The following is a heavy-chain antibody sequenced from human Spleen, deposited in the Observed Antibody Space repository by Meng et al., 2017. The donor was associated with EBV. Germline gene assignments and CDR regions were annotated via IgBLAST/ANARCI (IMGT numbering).Heavy chain of an antibody. V-gene: IGHV4-39*01. CDR1: GDSISSFYY. CDR3: ARPFPSWQSPRLDPFGT. Sequence: QLQLRESGPGQVKPSXXLSLTSXLSGDSISSFYYWGWIRQPPGRGLEWIGSVHYTGSTYYSPSLKSRVTVSVDTSKNQFSLRLTSVTAADTAVYYCARPFPSWQSPRLDPFGTWGQGTLVTVSS. D-gene: IGHD6-19*01. CDR2: VHYTGST. J-gene: IGHJ5*02.